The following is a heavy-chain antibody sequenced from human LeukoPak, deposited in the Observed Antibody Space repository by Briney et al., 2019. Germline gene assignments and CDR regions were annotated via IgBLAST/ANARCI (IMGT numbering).Heavy chain of an antibody. J-gene: IGHJ4*02. D-gene: IGHD6-13*01. CDR2: MNPNTDKT. CDR3: ARGRPGLASAGIYDF. Sequence: ASVKVSCKASGYTFTSSDINWVRQATGQGLEWMGWMNPNTDKTGYARNFQGRVTMTKNISISTAYMEVSSLTYEDTAIYYCARGRPGLASAGIYDFWGQGTRITVSS. CDR1: GYTFTSSD. V-gene: IGHV1-8*01.